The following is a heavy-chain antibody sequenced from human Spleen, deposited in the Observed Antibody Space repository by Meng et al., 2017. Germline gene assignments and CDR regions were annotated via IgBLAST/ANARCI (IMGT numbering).Heavy chain of an antibody. CDR2: INWNGDYI. J-gene: IGHJ4*02. V-gene: IGHV3-9*01. CDR1: GFTFGDYA. D-gene: IGHD2-21*01. CDR3: AKDKVGSISTFFDF. Sequence: GGSLRLSCAASGFTFGDYAMHWVRHAPGKGLEWVSGINWNGDYIAYADSLKGRFTISRDNAKNSLYLQMSSLRADDTAFYYSAKDKVGSISTFFDFWGQGTLVTVSS.